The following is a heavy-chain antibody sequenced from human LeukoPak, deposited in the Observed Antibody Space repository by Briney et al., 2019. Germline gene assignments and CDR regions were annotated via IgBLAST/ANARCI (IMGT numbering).Heavy chain of an antibody. CDR3: ARRYGSGSYASDFGY. D-gene: IGHD3-10*01. CDR1: GGSFSGYY. J-gene: IGHJ4*02. CDR2: IDHSGST. V-gene: IGHV4-34*01. Sequence: SETLSLTCAVYGGSFSGYYWSWIRQPPGKGLEWIGEIDHSGSTNYNPSLKSRVTMSVDTSKDQFSLKLSSVTAADTAVFYCARRYGSGSYASDFGYWGQGTLVTVSS.